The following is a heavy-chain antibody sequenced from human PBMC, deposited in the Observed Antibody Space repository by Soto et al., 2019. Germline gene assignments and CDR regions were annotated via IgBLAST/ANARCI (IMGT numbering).Heavy chain of an antibody. CDR2: ISSGSSYI. J-gene: IGHJ5*01. Sequence: GRSVRISCAASGCTFSSYTRNWVRQAPGKGLEWISSISSGSSYIYYAGSVKGRFTISRDNAKNSLFLQMNSLRADDTAVYYCARDILSGGAYPDSWGQGTKVTVSS. CDR3: ARDILSGGAYPDS. V-gene: IGHV3-21*01. D-gene: IGHD3-10*01. CDR1: GCTFSSYT.